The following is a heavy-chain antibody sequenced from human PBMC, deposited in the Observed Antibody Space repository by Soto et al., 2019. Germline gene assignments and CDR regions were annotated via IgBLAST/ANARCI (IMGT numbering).Heavy chain of an antibody. V-gene: IGHV1-69*13. Sequence: GASVKVSCKASGGTFNSYAISWLRQAPGQGLEWMGGIIPIFGTANYAQKFQGRVRITADESTSTAYMELGSLRSEDTAVYYCARSEFCGSDCYDAAFDYWGQGTPVTVSS. CDR2: IIPIFGTA. J-gene: IGHJ4*02. CDR1: GGTFNSYA. CDR3: ARSEFCGSDCYDAAFDY. D-gene: IGHD2-21*02.